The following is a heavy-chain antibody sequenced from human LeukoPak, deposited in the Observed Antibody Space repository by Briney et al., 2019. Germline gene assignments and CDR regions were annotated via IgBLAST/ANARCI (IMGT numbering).Heavy chain of an antibody. V-gene: IGHV3-7*01. Sequence: GGSLRLSCAASGFTFSSYWMSWVRQAPGKGLEWVANIKQDGSEKYYVDSVKGRLTISRDNAKNSLYLQLNSLRAEDTAVYYCARASHDYGDLLDAFDIWGQGTMVTVSS. CDR2: IKQDGSEK. J-gene: IGHJ3*02. CDR1: GFTFSSYW. CDR3: ARASHDYGDLLDAFDI. D-gene: IGHD4-17*01.